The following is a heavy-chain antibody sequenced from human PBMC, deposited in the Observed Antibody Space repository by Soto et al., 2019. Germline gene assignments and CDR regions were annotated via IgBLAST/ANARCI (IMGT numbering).Heavy chain of an antibody. V-gene: IGHV1-69*13. CDR2: IIPIFGTA. Sequence: ASVKVSCKASGGTFSSYAISWLLQAPGQGLEWMGGIIPIFGTANYAQKFQGRVTITADESTSTAYMELSSLRSEDTAVYYCAQSGHSSGYTNQTYYYYGMDVWGQGTTVTVSS. D-gene: IGHD3-22*01. J-gene: IGHJ6*02. CDR3: AQSGHSSGYTNQTYYYYGMDV. CDR1: GGTFSSYA.